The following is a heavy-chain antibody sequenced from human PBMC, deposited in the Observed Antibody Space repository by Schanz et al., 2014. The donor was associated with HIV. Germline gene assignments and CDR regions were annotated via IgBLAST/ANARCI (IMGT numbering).Heavy chain of an antibody. CDR2: IGGSRGGT. CDR1: GFTFSSYT. Sequence: EVQLLESGGGLVQPGGSLRLSCAASGFTFSSYTMTWVRQAPGKGLEWVSGIGGSRGGTYYADSVKGRFTISRDNSKNTLYLQVKRLRTEDTAVYSCAREEGDYYDTSGWFDPWGQGTLVTVSS. J-gene: IGHJ5*02. V-gene: IGHV3-23*01. D-gene: IGHD3-22*01. CDR3: AREEGDYYDTSGWFDP.